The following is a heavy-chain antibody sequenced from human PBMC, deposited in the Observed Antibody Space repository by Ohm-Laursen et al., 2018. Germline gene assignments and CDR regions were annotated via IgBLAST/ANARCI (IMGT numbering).Heavy chain of an antibody. J-gene: IGHJ4*02. CDR1: GFTFSDCG. CDR2: FSYDGSDK. Sequence: SLRLSCAASGFTFSDCGMHWVRQTPGKGLEWVAVFSYDGSDKHYADSVKGRFTISRDNSKNTLDLQMNSLRPEGTAVYYCVKESSTGYYRTADYWGQGTLVTVSS. CDR3: VKESSTGYYRTADY. D-gene: IGHD3-9*01. V-gene: IGHV3-30*18.